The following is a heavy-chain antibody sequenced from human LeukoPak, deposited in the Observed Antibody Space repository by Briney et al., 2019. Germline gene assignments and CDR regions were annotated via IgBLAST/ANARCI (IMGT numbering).Heavy chain of an antibody. Sequence: ASVKVSCKASGYTFTSYDINWVRQATGQGLEWMGWMNPNSGNTGYAQKFQGRVTMTRNTSISTAYMELSSLRSEDTAVYYRGFGGIYYYGMDVWGQGTTVTVSS. CDR3: GFGGIYYYGMDV. J-gene: IGHJ6*02. V-gene: IGHV1-8*01. CDR2: MNPNSGNT. CDR1: GYTFTSYD. D-gene: IGHD3-10*01.